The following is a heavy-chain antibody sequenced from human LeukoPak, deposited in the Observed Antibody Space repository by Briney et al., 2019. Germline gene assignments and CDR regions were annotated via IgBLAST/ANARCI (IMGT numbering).Heavy chain of an antibody. D-gene: IGHD3-10*01. CDR3: ARVSLGFGDV. V-gene: IGHV3-21*01. Sequence: GGSLRLSCAASGFTFSSYSMNWVRQAPGKGLEWVSSISSSNSYIYYADSVKGRFTISRDNAKNSLYLQMNSLRAEDTAVYYCARVSLGFGDVWGQRTTVTVSS. CDR1: GFTFSSYS. CDR2: ISSSNSYI. J-gene: IGHJ6*02.